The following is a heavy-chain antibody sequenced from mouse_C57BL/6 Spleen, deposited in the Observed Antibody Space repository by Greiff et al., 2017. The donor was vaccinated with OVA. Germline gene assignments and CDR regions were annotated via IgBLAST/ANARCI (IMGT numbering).Heavy chain of an antibody. J-gene: IGHJ1*03. V-gene: IGHV6-3*01. Sequence: EVKLMESGGGLVQPGGSMKLSCVASGFTFSNYWMNWVRQSPEKGLEWVAQIRLKSDNYATHYAESVKGRFTISRDDSKSSVYLQMNNLRAEDTGIYYCTAGSRYFDVWGTGTTVTVSS. CDR3: TAGSRYFDV. CDR1: GFTFSNYW. CDR2: IRLKSDNYAT.